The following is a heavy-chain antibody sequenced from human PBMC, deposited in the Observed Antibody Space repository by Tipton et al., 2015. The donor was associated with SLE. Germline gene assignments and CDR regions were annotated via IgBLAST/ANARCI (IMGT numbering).Heavy chain of an antibody. CDR3: ARQRLRLLSPLDA. CDR1: GASVSSFC. Sequence: LRLTCTVSGASVSSFCWNWIRQSPGKGLEWIACVCNSVSTNYDPSLKSRGTISVDTSKNHFSLELTSVTAADTAVYYCARQRLRLLSPLDAWGQGTTVTVS. J-gene: IGHJ6*02. CDR2: VCNSVST. D-gene: IGHD3-10*01. V-gene: IGHV4-59*08.